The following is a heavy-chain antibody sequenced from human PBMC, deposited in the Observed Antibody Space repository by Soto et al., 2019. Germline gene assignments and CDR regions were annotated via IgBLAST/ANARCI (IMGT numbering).Heavy chain of an antibody. D-gene: IGHD6-13*01. Sequence: SETLSLTCTVSGGSISSYNWSWIRQPPGKGLEWIGYMYYSGSTNYNPSLKSRVTISVDTSKNQFSLKLSSVTAADTAVYYCARRIAAAGSRWFDPGGQGTLVTVSS. V-gene: IGHV4-59*01. CDR1: GGSISSYN. CDR2: MYYSGST. J-gene: IGHJ5*02. CDR3: ARRIAAAGSRWFDP.